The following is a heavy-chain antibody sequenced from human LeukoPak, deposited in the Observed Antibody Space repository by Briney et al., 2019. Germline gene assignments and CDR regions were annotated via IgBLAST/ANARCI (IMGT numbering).Heavy chain of an antibody. D-gene: IGHD6-19*01. CDR2: ISAGGSGT. V-gene: IGHV3-23*01. J-gene: IGHJ4*02. CDR3: AKRSVTGTYYLDY. CDR1: GFTFSSYA. Sequence: GGSLRLSCAASGFTFSSYAMSWVRQAPGKGLDCVSSISAGGSGTYYVDSVKGRFTISRDNSKDTLYLQMNSLRAEDTAVYYCAKRSVTGTYYLDYWGQGTLVPVSS.